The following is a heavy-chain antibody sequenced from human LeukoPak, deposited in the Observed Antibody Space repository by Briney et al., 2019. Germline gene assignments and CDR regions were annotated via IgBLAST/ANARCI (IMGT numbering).Heavy chain of an antibody. V-gene: IGHV3-30*03. Sequence: GGSLRLSCAASGFTFSSYGMHWVRQAPGKGLEWVAVISYDGSNKYYADSVKGRFTISRDNSKNTLYLQMNSLRAEDTAVYYCARDRSLTMILGYFDYWGQGTLVTVSS. CDR3: ARDRSLTMILGYFDY. CDR1: GFTFSSYG. J-gene: IGHJ4*02. D-gene: IGHD3-22*01. CDR2: ISYDGSNK.